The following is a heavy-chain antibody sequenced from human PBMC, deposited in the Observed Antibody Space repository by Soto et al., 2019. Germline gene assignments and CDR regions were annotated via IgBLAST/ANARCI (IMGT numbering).Heavy chain of an antibody. CDR1: GYSFISSW. V-gene: IGHV5-51*01. CDR3: ARRMAASGTALDY. J-gene: IGHJ4*02. Sequence: GESLKISCQASGYSFISSWIGWVRQRPGKSLEWMGISYPRDYDTRYRPSFQRQFTISVHKSTSTPDLQGSSLRASDTPTYDCARRMAASGTALDYWGQGALVTVSS. D-gene: IGHD6-13*01. CDR2: SYPRDYDT.